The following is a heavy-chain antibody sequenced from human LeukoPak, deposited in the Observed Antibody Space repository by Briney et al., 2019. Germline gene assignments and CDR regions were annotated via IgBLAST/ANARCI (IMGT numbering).Heavy chain of an antibody. CDR1: GGSINSGGSY. CDR3: ARDNGDYRSIYYYMDV. J-gene: IGHJ6*03. CDR2: IYYSWSS. D-gene: IGHD4-11*01. V-gene: IGHV4-31*03. Sequence: SETLSLTCTVSGGSINSGGSYWSWIRQHPGKGLEWIGCIYYSWSSYYNPSLKRRVTLSLDTSKNQFSLKLSSVTAADTAVYYCARDNGDYRSIYYYMDVWGKGTTVTVSS.